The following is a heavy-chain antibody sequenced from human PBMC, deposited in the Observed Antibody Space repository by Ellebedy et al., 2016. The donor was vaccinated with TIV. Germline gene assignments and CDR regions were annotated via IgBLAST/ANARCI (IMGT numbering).Heavy chain of an antibody. J-gene: IGHJ4*02. Sequence: ASVKVSXKGSSYSLSSYTIGWVRQAPGQGLEWMGWISGSNGNTKYAQKFQGRVTMTTDTSTNTAYMELRSLRSDDTAVYYCAREGAYDSGGYYELFDYWGQGTLVTVSS. V-gene: IGHV1-18*01. D-gene: IGHD3-22*01. CDR2: ISGSNGNT. CDR1: SYSLSSYT. CDR3: AREGAYDSGGYYELFDY.